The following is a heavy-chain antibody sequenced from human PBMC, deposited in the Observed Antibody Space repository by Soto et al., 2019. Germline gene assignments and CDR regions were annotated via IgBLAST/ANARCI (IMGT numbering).Heavy chain of an antibody. J-gene: IGHJ4*02. CDR2: INAGNGNT. CDR1: GYTFTSYA. V-gene: IGHV1-3*01. D-gene: IGHD2-8*01. CDR3: ARPPSRYCSNVVCYFDY. Sequence: QVQLVQSGAEVKKPGASVKVSCKASGYTFTSYAMHWVRQAPGQRLEWMGWINAGNGNTKYSQKFQGRVTITRDTSASTSYMELSSQRSEDTAVYYCARPPSRYCSNVVCYFDYWGQGSLVTVSS.